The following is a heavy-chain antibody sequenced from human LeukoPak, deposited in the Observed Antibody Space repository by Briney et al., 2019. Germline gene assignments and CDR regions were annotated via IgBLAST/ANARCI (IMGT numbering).Heavy chain of an antibody. D-gene: IGHD6-13*01. Sequence: GGSLRLSCAASGFTFSSYEMNWVRQAPGKGLEWVSYISSSGSTKYYAGSVKGRFTISRDNAKNSLYLQMNSLRAEDTAVYYCASPYSSRWYELCYWGQGTLVTVSS. CDR3: ASPYSSRWYELCY. J-gene: IGHJ4*02. V-gene: IGHV3-48*03. CDR1: GFTFSSYE. CDR2: ISSSGSTK.